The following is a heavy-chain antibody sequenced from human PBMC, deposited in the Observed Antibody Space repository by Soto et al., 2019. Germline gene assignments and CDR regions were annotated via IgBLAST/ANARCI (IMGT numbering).Heavy chain of an antibody. J-gene: IGHJ5*02. Sequence: GGSLRLSCAASGFTFSSYAMSWVRQAPGKGLEWVSAISGSGGSTYYADSVKGRFTISRDNSKNTLYLQMNGLRAEDTAVYYCAPRLTIFGIVKLSTWFDPWGQGTLVTVSS. CDR1: GFTFSSYA. V-gene: IGHV3-23*01. CDR2: ISGSGGST. D-gene: IGHD3-3*01. CDR3: APRLTIFGIVKLSTWFDP.